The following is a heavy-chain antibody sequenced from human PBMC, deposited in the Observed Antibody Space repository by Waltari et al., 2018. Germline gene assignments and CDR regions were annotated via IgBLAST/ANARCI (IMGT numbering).Heavy chain of an antibody. CDR1: GGSVSHNTYY. J-gene: IGHJ5*02. CDR2: IYYSGST. V-gene: IGHV4-39*07. CDR3: ARDIVIMENWFDP. D-gene: IGHD1-26*01. Sequence: QLQESGPGLVKPSETLSLTCTVSGGSVSHNTYYWGWIRQPPGKGLEWIGSIYYSGSTYYNPSLGSRVTITVDTSKNQFSLKLTSVTAADTAVYYCARDIVIMENWFDPWGQGTQVTVSS.